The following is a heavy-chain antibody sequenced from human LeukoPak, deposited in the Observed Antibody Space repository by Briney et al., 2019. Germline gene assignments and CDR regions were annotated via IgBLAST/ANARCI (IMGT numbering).Heavy chain of an antibody. CDR3: AKGITAAAGTGGGRYYFDY. CDR1: GFTFSSYA. V-gene: IGHV3-23*01. J-gene: IGHJ4*02. Sequence: GGSLRLSCAASGFTFSSYAMSWVRQAPGRGLEWVSVISGSGGGTYYADSVKGRFTISRDNSKNTLYLQMNSLRAEDTAVYYCAKGITAAAGTGGGRYYFDYWGQGTLVTVSS. D-gene: IGHD6-13*01. CDR2: ISGSGGGT.